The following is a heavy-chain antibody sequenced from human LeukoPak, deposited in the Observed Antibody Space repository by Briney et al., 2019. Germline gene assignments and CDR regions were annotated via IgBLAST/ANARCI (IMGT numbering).Heavy chain of an antibody. Sequence: GGSLRLSCAASGFTFSSYGMHWVRQAPGKGLEWVAVIWYDGSNKYYADSVKGRFTISRDNSKNTLYLQMNSLRAEDTAVYYCARPPHMVRGVMSFGYWGQGTLVTVSS. CDR1: GFTFSSYG. CDR3: ARPPHMVRGVMSFGY. V-gene: IGHV3-33*01. D-gene: IGHD3-10*01. CDR2: IWYDGSNK. J-gene: IGHJ4*02.